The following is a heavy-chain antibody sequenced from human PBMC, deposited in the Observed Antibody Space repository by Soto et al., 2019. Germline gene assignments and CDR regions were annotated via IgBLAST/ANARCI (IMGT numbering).Heavy chain of an antibody. V-gene: IGHV1-8*01. D-gene: IGHD6-6*01. J-gene: IGHJ6*02. CDR2: MNPNSGNT. CDR3: AKRVPIAARGGYYYGMDV. CDR1: GYTFTSYD. Sequence: QVQLVQSGAEVKKPGASVKVSCKASGYTFTSYDINWVRQATGQGLEWMGWMNPNSGNTGYAQKFQGRVTMTRNTSIRTANMDLSSRRSEDTAVYYCAKRVPIAARGGYYYGMDVWVQGTTVTVSS.